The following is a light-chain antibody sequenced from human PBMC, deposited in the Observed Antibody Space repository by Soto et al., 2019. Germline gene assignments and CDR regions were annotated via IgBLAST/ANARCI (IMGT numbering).Light chain of an antibody. CDR3: SSYAGSEGV. CDR2: EVS. CDR1: SSDVGGYNY. Sequence: QSVLTQPPSASGSPGQSVTISCTGTSSDVGGYNYVSWYQQHPGKAPKLMIHEVSKRPSGVPDRFSGSKSANTASLTVSGLQTEDEADYYCSSYAGSEGVFGGGTKLTVL. J-gene: IGLJ3*02. V-gene: IGLV2-8*01.